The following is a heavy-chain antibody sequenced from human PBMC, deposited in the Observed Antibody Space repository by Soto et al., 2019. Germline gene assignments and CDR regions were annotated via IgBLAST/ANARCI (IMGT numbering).Heavy chain of an antibody. CDR2: IAGNDAGA. J-gene: IGHJ4*02. V-gene: IGHV3-23*01. CDR3: AKDSLSSSTWHLYHFDH. CDR1: GFTFSSYA. Sequence: EVQLLESGGGLVQPGGSLRLSCAASGFTFSSYAMSWVRQPPGQGLQWVSTIAGNDAGADFAESVRGRFTISRDNSKNTLYLQMDSLRGEDTAIYYRAKDSLSSSTWHLYHFDHWGQGTLVTVSS. D-gene: IGHD2-2*01.